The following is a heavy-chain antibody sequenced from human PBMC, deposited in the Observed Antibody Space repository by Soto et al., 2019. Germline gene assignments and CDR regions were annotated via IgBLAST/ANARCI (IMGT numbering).Heavy chain of an antibody. CDR2: IYHSGST. Sequence: PSETLSLTCAVSGGSISSGGYSWGWIRQPPGKGLEWIGYIYHSGSTYYNPSLKSRVTISVDTSKNQFSLKLSSVTAADTAVYYCASVGRYSYGLSPFDYWGQGTLVTVSS. V-gene: IGHV4-30-2*02. CDR1: GGSISSGGYS. J-gene: IGHJ4*02. D-gene: IGHD5-18*01. CDR3: ASVGRYSYGLSPFDY.